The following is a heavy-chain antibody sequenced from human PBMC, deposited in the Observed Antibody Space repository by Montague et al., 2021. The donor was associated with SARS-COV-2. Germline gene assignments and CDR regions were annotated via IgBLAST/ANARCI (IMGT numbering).Heavy chain of an antibody. D-gene: IGHD3-10*01. CDR1: GFRFGRYA. CDR3: ARVEPMYYGSYDY. Sequence: SLRLSCAASGFRFGRYAMHLFRRAPGKGLEYVSAISSSGDSTYYANFVKGRLTISRDNSKNTLYLQMGSLRGEDMAVYYCARVEPMYYGSYDYWGQGTQVSVSS. CDR2: ISSSGDST. J-gene: IGHJ4*02. V-gene: IGHV3-64*01.